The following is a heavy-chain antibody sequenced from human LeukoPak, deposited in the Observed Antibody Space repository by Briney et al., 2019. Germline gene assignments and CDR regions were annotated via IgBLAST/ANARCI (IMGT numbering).Heavy chain of an antibody. V-gene: IGHV3-66*01. CDR3: AKCEVVPAAMLWTPDY. CDR2: IYSGGST. J-gene: IGHJ4*02. Sequence: GGSLRLSCAASGFTVSSNYMSWVRQAPGKGLEWVSVIYSGGSTYYADSVKGRFTISRDNSKNTLYLQMNSLRAEGTAVYYCAKCEVVPAAMLWTPDYWGQGTLVTVSS. D-gene: IGHD2-2*01. CDR1: GFTVSSNY.